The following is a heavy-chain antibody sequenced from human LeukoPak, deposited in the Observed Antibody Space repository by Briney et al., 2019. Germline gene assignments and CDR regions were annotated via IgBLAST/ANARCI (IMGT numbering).Heavy chain of an antibody. D-gene: IGHD1-26*01. V-gene: IGHV3-23*01. Sequence: GGSLRLSCAASGFTFSTYAMTWVRQAPGEGLEWVSSVSGSSPNTYYADSVKGRFTISRDNSKNTLYLQMNSLRAEDTAVYYCAKLLGPTDYWGQGTLVTVSS. CDR3: AKLLGPTDY. CDR2: VSGSSPNT. J-gene: IGHJ4*02. CDR1: GFTFSTYA.